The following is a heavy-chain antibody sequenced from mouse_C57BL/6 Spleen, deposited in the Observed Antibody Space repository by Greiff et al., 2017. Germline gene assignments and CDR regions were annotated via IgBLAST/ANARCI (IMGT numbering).Heavy chain of an antibody. Sequence: QVQLQQSGAELVMPGASVKLSCKASGYTFTSYWMHWVKQRPGQGLEWIGEIDPSDSYTYYNHKFKGKFTLTVDKSSSTSYMQLSNLTTEDSAVYYCESGYGNPAWFAYWGQGTLVTVSA. CDR2: IDPSDSYT. CDR3: ESGYGNPAWFAY. CDR1: GYTFTSYW. J-gene: IGHJ3*01. D-gene: IGHD1-1*01. V-gene: IGHV1-69*01.